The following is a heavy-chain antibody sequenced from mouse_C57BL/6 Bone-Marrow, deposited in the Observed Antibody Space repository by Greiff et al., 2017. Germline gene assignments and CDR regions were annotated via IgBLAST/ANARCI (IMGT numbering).Heavy chain of an antibody. CDR1: GFTFSDYY. CDR2: INYDGSST. V-gene: IGHV5-16*01. D-gene: IGHD2-1*01. Sequence: EVQLVESEGGLVQPGSSMKLSCTASGFTFSDYYMAWVRQVPEKGLEWVANINYDGSSTYYLDSLKSRFIISRDNAKNILYLQMSSLKSEDTATYYGARDRYGNYFDYWGQGTTLTVSS. J-gene: IGHJ2*01. CDR3: ARDRYGNYFDY.